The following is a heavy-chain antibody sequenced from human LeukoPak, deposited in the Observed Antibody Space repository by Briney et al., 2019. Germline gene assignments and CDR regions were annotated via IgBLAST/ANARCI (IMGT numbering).Heavy chain of an antibody. CDR1: GGSISTSNYY. V-gene: IGHV4-39*07. D-gene: IGHD3-9*01. J-gene: IGHJ5*02. CDR3: ARLTGYSSESWFDP. Sequence: SETLSLTCTVSGGSISTSNYYWGWIRQPPGKGLEWIGNIFYSGSTYYSPSVKSRVTISVDTSKNQFSLKLSSVTAADTAVYYCARLTGYSSESWFDPWGQGTLVTVSS. CDR2: IFYSGST.